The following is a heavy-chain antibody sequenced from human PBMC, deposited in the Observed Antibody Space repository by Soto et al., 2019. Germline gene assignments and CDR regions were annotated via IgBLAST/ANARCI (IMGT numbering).Heavy chain of an antibody. J-gene: IGHJ4*02. CDR3: ARGPDDSDVPRWDY. CDR2: INLRGGTT. CDR1: GYNFNQYY. D-gene: IGHD4-17*01. Sequence: QVQVMQSGAEVRKPGASVRLSCETSGYNFNQYYIHWVRQAPGQGLEWMGIINLRGGTTEYAHKFRGRVTVTDDTSTRKAYMELRSLRSDDTAIYFCARGPDDSDVPRWDYWGQGTLVTVSS. V-gene: IGHV1-46*02.